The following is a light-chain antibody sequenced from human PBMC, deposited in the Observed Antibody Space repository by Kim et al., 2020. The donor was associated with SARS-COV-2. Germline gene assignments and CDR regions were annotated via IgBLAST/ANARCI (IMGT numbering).Light chain of an antibody. CDR1: SLSYYY. Sequence: AWGQTVRITCQGDSLSYYYASWYQQKPGQAPALVIYGKNSRPSGIPDRFSGSSSGNTASLTITGAQAEDEADYYCNSRDSSGNYWVFGGGTRLTVL. V-gene: IGLV3-19*01. CDR3: NSRDSSGNYWV. J-gene: IGLJ3*02. CDR2: GKN.